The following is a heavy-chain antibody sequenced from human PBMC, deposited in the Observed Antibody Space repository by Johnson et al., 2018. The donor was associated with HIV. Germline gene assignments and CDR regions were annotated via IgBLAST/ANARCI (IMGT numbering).Heavy chain of an antibody. Sequence: VQLVESGGGLVQPGGSLRLSCAASGFTVSSNYMSWVRQAPGKGLVWVSRLNSDGSRTDYADSVKGRFTISRDNAKNTLYLQMNSLRAEDTAVYYCTRGRHSLDAFDVWGQGTMVTVSS. CDR2: LNSDGSRT. CDR3: TRGRHSLDAFDV. D-gene: IGHD2-21*01. V-gene: IGHV3-74*02. CDR1: GFTVSSNY. J-gene: IGHJ3*01.